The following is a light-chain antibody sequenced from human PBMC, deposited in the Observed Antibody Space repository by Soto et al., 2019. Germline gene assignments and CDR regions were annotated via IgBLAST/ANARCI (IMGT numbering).Light chain of an antibody. CDR3: CTDAGTYKV. J-gene: IGLJ1*01. V-gene: IGLV1-40*01. CDR2: GNS. Sequence: QSVLTQPPSVSGAPGQRVTISCTGSSSNIGAGFDVHWYHQIAGTAPKLLIYGNSNRPSGVPDRFSGSKSGNAASLTISGLQAEDEADYYCCTDAGTYKVFGTGTKLTVL. CDR1: SSNIGAGFD.